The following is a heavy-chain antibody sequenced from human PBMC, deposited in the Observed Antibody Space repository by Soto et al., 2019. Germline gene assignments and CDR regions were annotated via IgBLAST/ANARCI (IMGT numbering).Heavy chain of an antibody. V-gene: IGHV1-18*01. CDR3: ARPVLGNLHPRLDY. CDR2: ISAYNGNT. J-gene: IGHJ4*02. D-gene: IGHD1-26*01. Sequence: GASVKVSCKASGYTFTSYCISWVRQAPGQGLEWMGWISAYNGNTNYAQKLQGRVTMTRDTSTSTVYMELSSLRSEDTAVYYCARPVLGNLHPRLDYWGQGTLVTVSS. CDR1: GYTFTSYC.